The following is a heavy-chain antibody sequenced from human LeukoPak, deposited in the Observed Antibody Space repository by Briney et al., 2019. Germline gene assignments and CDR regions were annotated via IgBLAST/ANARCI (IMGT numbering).Heavy chain of an antibody. CDR1: GGSISSGGYY. CDR3: ARRGYLGSTTRYFDL. J-gene: IGHJ2*01. D-gene: IGHD1-26*01. Sequence: SETLSLTCTVSGGSISSGGYYWSWIRQPPGKGLEWIGSIYYSGSTYYNPSLKSRVTMDVDTSKNQFSLKLSSVTAADTAVYYCARRGYLGSTTRYFDLWGRGTLVTVSS. CDR2: IYYSGST. V-gene: IGHV4-39*01.